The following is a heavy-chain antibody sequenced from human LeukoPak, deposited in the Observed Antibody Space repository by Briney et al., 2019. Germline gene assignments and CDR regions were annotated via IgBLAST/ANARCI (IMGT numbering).Heavy chain of an antibody. V-gene: IGHV1-18*01. D-gene: IGHD2-2*01. CDR3: ARARRVQVIPVAESAEYFEH. CDR1: GYPFTSFG. CDR2: ISPYNGNT. Sequence: ASVTLSCKTSGYPFTSFGVSWVRQAPGQGLEWMGWISPYNGNTNFAQRFQGRLTLTTDTSTSTVYMELRSLRSDDTAVYFCARARRVQVIPVAESAEYFEHWGQGTLVTVSS. J-gene: IGHJ1*01.